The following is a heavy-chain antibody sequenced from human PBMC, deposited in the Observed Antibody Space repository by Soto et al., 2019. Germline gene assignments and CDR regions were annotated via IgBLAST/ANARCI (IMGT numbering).Heavy chain of an antibody. D-gene: IGHD3-10*01. CDR2: ISYDGSNK. V-gene: IGHV3-30-3*01. Sequence: GGSLRLSCSASGVTFSSYAMHWVRQAPGKGLEWVAVISYDGSNKYYADSVKGRFTISRDNSKNTLYLQMNSLRAEDTAVYYCARDSGSYSRSLTGCFDPWGKGTPVTVSS. CDR1: GVTFSSYA. J-gene: IGHJ5*02. CDR3: ARDSGSYSRSLTGCFDP.